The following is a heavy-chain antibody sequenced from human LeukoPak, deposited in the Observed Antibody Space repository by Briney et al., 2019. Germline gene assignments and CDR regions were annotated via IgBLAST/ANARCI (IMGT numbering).Heavy chain of an antibody. CDR1: GGTFSSYA. V-gene: IGHV1-18*01. Sequence: ASVKVSCKASGGTFSSYAISWVRQAPGQGLEWMGWISAYNGNTNYAQKLQGRVTMTTDTSTSTAYMELRSLRSDDTAVYYCARAWIAAAGKSGNVYYFDYWGQGTLVTVSS. D-gene: IGHD6-13*01. CDR3: ARAWIAAAGKSGNVYYFDY. CDR2: ISAYNGNT. J-gene: IGHJ4*02.